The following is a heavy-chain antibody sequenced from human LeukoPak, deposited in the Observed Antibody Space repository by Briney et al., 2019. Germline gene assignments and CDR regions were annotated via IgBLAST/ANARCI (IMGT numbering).Heavy chain of an antibody. Sequence: ASVKVSCKASGYTFTSYAMNWVRQAPGQGLEWMGWISTNTGNPTYAQGFTGRFVFSLDTSVSTAYLQISSLKAEDTAVYYCARDLVVVPAAIIVDDYWGQGTLVTVSS. CDR2: ISTNTGNP. CDR1: GYTFTSYA. D-gene: IGHD2-2*02. J-gene: IGHJ4*02. CDR3: ARDLVVVPAAIIVDDY. V-gene: IGHV7-4-1*02.